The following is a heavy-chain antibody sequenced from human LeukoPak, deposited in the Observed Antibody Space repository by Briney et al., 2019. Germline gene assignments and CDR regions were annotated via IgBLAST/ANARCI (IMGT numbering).Heavy chain of an antibody. CDR3: ARDAGMGFYYYYMDV. J-gene: IGHJ6*03. Sequence: EASVKVSCKASGYTFTSYDINRVRQATGQGLEWMGWMNPNSGNTGYAQKFQGGVTITRNTSISTAYMELSSLRSEDTAVYHCARDAGMGFYYYYMDVWGKGTTVTVSS. CDR2: MNPNSGNT. D-gene: IGHD5-24*01. CDR1: GYTFTSYD. V-gene: IGHV1-8*03.